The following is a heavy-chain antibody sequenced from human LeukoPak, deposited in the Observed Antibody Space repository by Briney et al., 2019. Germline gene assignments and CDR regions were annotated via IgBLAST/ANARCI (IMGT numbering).Heavy chain of an antibody. D-gene: IGHD3-16*01. CDR2: ISYDGSNK. V-gene: IGHV3-30-3*01. Sequence: PGRSLRLSCAASGFTFSSYAMHWVRQAPGKGLEWVAVISYDGSNKYYADSVKGRFTISRDNSKNTLYLQMNSLRAEDTAVYYCAKEWGGKWPRKISAFDHWGQGTLVTVSS. CDR3: AKEWGGKWPRKISAFDH. CDR1: GFTFSSYA. J-gene: IGHJ4*02.